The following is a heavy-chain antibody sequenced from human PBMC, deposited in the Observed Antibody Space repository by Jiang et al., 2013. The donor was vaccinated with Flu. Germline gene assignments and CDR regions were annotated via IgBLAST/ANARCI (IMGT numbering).Heavy chain of an antibody. J-gene: IGHJ4*02. CDR2: IYYSGST. Sequence: GSGLVKPSETLSLTCTVSGGSISSYYWNWIRQPPGKGLEWIGYIYYSGSTNNNPSLKSRVTISVDTSKNQFSLKLRSVTAADTAVYYCARGPLGTFYLDHWSQGTLVTVSS. CDR1: GGSISSYY. CDR3: ARGPLGTFYLDH. D-gene: IGHD3-16*01. V-gene: IGHV4-59*01.